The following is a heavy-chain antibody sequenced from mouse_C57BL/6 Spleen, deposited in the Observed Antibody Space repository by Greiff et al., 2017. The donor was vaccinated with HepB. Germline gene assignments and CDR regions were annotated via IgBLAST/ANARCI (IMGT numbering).Heavy chain of an antibody. V-gene: IGHV1-50*01. Sequence: VQLQQSGAELVKPGASVKLSCKASGYTFTSYWMQWVKQRPGQGLEWIGEIDPSDSYTNYNQKFKGKATLTVDTSSSTAYMQLSSLTSEDSAVYYCARGGNYQRSFDYWGQGTTLTVSS. D-gene: IGHD2-1*01. J-gene: IGHJ2*01. CDR3: ARGGNYQRSFDY. CDR1: GYTFTSYW. CDR2: IDPSDSYT.